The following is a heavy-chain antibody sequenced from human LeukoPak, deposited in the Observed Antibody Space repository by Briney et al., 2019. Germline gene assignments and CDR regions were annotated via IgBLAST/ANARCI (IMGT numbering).Heavy chain of an antibody. D-gene: IGHD6-13*01. J-gene: IGHJ4*02. CDR2: MNPNSGNT. CDR1: GYTFTSYD. V-gene: IGHV1-8*01. CDR3: ARGHQQLASFDY. Sequence: ASVKVSCKASGYTFTSYDINWVRQATGQGLEWMGWMNPNSGNTGYAQKFQGRVTMTRNTSISTAYMELSSLRSEDTAVYYCARGHQQLASFDYWGLGTLVTVSS.